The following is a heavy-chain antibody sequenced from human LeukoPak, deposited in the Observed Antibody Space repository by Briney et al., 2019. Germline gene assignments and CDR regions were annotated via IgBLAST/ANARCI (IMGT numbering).Heavy chain of an antibody. CDR3: AREAAAGTFDY. CDR2: ISSSSSYI. D-gene: IGHD6-13*01. CDR1: GITFSSYT. V-gene: IGHV3-21*01. J-gene: IGHJ4*02. Sequence: GGSLRLSCAASGITFSSYTMNWVRQAPGKGLEWVSSISSSSSYIYYADSVKGRFTISRDNAKNSLYLQMNSLRAEDTAVYYCAREAAAGTFDYWGQGTLVTVSS.